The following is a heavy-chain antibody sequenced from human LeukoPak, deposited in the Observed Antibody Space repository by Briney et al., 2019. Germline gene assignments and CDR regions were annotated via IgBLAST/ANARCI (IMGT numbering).Heavy chain of an antibody. Sequence: PGGSLRLXCAASGFTFNSYWMRWVSQAQEKGMEWVANIKEDGREKNYVNCVKGRFTISRDNAKNSLYLQMNSLRAEDTAVYYCARTSSGYYKFDAFDIWGQGTMVSVSS. V-gene: IGHV3-7*01. CDR3: ARTSSGYYKFDAFDI. J-gene: IGHJ3*02. CDR2: IKEDGREK. CDR1: GFTFNSYW. D-gene: IGHD3-22*01.